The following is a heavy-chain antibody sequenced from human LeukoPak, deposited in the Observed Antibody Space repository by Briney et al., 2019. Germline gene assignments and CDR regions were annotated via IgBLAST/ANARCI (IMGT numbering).Heavy chain of an antibody. CDR1: RFTFSSYA. CDR3: AKVYADYYGSGSYYGAPTPY. J-gene: IGHJ4*02. Sequence: AGGSLRLSCAASRFTFSSYAMSWVRQAPGKGLEWVSIINNSGGSTYYADSVKGRFTISRDNSKNTLYLQMNSLRAEDTAVYYCAKVYADYYGSGSYYGAPTPYWGQGTLVTVSS. CDR2: INNSGGST. V-gene: IGHV3-23*01. D-gene: IGHD3-10*01.